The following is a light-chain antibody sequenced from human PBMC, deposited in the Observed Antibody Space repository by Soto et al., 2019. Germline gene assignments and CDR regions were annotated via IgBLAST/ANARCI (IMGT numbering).Light chain of an antibody. CDR2: NVS. J-gene: IGKJ1*01. Sequence: ALQLTQSQSSLSASVGDRVTITCRASQGVRSALAWYQQTPGKAPQLLIYNVSTLQGGVPSRFSGSASGTDFTLTISSLQPEDFATYYCQEFNTYSWTFGQGTRVEIK. V-gene: IGKV1-13*02. CDR1: QGVRSA. CDR3: QEFNTYSWT.